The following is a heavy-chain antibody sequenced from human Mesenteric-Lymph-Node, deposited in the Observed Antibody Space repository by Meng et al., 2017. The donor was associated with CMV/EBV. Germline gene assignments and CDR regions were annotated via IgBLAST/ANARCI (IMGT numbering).Heavy chain of an antibody. J-gene: IGHJ4*02. Sequence: GESLKISCAASGFTFSSYEMTWVRQAPGKGLECVSYIDSSGDTINYADSVKGRFTISRDNAKNSLYLQMYSLRAEDTAVYYCARGRRDIPCFDYWGQGALVTVSS. CDR2: IDSSGDTI. V-gene: IGHV3-48*03. CDR1: GFTFSSYE. CDR3: ARGRRDIPCFDY. D-gene: IGHD2-15*01.